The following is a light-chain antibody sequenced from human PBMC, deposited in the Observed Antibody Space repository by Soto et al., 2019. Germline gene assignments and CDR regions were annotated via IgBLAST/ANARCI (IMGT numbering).Light chain of an antibody. Sequence: DIQMTQSPSFVSASVGDRVPITCRASQSLDKWLAWYQQKPGKAPKLLIYDASTLESGVSSGFSGSGSGTEFTLTISRLRTDDFATYDCQHDDNFPCTFGQGTKLEIK. CDR2: DAS. CDR3: QHDDNFPCT. V-gene: IGKV1-5*01. J-gene: IGKJ2*02. CDR1: QSLDKW.